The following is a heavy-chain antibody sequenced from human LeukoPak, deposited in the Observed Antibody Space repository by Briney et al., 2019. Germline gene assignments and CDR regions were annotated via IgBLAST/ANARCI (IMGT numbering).Heavy chain of an antibody. CDR3: AASYSTSWPEIDY. Sequence: SETLSLTCTVPGGSISSYYWSWIRQPPGKGLEWIACIFYSGSTNYNLSLKSRVTLFVDTSKNQFSLKLSSVTAADTAVYYCAASYSTSWPEIDYWGQGTLVTVSS. V-gene: IGHV4-59*08. CDR2: IFYSGST. D-gene: IGHD6-13*01. CDR1: GGSISSYY. J-gene: IGHJ4*02.